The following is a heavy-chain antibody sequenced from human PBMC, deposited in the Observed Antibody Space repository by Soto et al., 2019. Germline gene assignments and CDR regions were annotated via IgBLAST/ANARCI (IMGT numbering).Heavy chain of an antibody. CDR1: GFTFSSSA. Sequence: GGSLRLSCAASGFTFSSSAMSWVRQAPGKGLEWVATSTTSDVYYTDSLRGRFTISRDNSKNTLYLQMNRLRADDTAVYYFARDADWFHXWGQATLVTVSX. V-gene: IGHV3-23*01. J-gene: IGHJ5*01. CDR2: STTSDV. CDR3: ARDADWFHX.